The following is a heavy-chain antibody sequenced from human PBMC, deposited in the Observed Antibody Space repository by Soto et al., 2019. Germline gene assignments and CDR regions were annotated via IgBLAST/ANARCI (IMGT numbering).Heavy chain of an antibody. CDR2: TRNKANNYST. CDR3: ARLNSGGLHFYGMDV. J-gene: IGHJ6*02. V-gene: IGHV3-72*01. Sequence: GGSLRLSRAASSFTLIGHHMVWVRESPGKGLEWVGRTRNKANNYSTEYAASVKGRFTISRDDSKNSLYLQMNSLKTEDTAMYYCARLNSGGLHFYGMDVWGQGTTVTVS. CDR1: SFTLIGHH. D-gene: IGHD5-12*01.